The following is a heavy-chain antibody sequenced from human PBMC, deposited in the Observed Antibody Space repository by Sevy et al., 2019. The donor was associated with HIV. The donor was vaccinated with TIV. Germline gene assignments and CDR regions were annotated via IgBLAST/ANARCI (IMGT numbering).Heavy chain of an antibody. Sequence: ASVKVSCRASGYTFTGYYMHWVRQAPGQGLEWMGWINPNSGGANYAQMFQGRVTMTRDTSISTAYMELSRLRSDDTAIYYCAKNYYDSGGYFSDTAAIPDYWGQGTLVTVSS. D-gene: IGHD3-22*01. CDR3: AKNYYDSGGYFSDTAAIPDY. CDR1: GYTFTGYY. J-gene: IGHJ4*02. V-gene: IGHV1-2*02. CDR2: INPNSGGA.